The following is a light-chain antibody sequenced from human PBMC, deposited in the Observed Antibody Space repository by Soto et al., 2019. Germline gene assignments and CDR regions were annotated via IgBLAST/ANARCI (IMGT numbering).Light chain of an antibody. J-gene: IGKJ4*01. Sequence: EIVLTQSPATLSLSPGERATLSCRASQRISSNYLGWYQQKPGQAPRLLIYAASSRATGIPDRFSGSGSGADFTLTINSLQSEDCATYYCQQYHTWPVTFGGGTKVDIK. CDR2: AAS. CDR3: QQYHTWPVT. CDR1: QRISSNY. V-gene: IGKV3-20*01.